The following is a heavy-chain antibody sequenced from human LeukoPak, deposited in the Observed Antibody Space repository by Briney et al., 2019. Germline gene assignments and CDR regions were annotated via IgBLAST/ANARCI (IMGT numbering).Heavy chain of an antibody. CDR3: ATAITDNYYYHYMDV. V-gene: IGHV1-24*01. Sequence: GASVKVSCKVSGYTLTELSMHWVRQAPGKGLEWMGGFDPEDGETIYAQKFQGRVTMTEDTSTDTAYMELSSLRSEDTAVYYCATAITDNYYYHYMDVWGKGTTVTVSS. CDR1: GYTLTELS. CDR2: FDPEDGET. D-gene: IGHD5-12*01. J-gene: IGHJ6*03.